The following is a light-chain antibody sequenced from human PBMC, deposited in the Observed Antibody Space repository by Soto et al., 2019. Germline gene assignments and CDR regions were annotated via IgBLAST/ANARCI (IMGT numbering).Light chain of an antibody. Sequence: DIQMTHSPSTLSASVGDRVTITCRTSQSISIRLSWYQLRPGKAPKLLISDASNLKSGVPSRFSGSGSGKEFTLTISSLQPDDFASYYCQQHNSYSEAFGQGTKVEIX. CDR3: QQHNSYSEA. CDR1: QSISIR. CDR2: DAS. J-gene: IGKJ1*01. V-gene: IGKV1-5*01.